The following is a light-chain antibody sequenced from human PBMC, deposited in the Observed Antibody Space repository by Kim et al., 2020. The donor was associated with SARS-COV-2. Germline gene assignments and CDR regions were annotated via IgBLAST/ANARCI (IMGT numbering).Light chain of an antibody. CDR1: SSNIGSNY. J-gene: IGLJ1*01. CDR2: RNN. CDR3: AAWDDSLSGYV. Sequence: GQRVTISCSGSSSNIGSNYVYWYQQVPGTAPKVLIYRNNRRPSGVPDRFSGSKSGTSASLAISGLRPEDEADFHCAAWDDSLSGYVFGSGTKVTVL. V-gene: IGLV1-47*01.